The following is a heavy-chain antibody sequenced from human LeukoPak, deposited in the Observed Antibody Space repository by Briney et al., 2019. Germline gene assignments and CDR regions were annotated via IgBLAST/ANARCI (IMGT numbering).Heavy chain of an antibody. V-gene: IGHV3-74*01. CDR2: INSDGSST. Sequence: PGXSLRLSCAASGFTFSSYAMSWVRQAPGKGVGWVSRINSDGSSTIYADSVKGGFNISREKGKKSLYLQMNSLRAEDTAVYYCARDVDSSGYSPWFDPWGQGTLVTVSS. CDR1: GFTFSSYA. J-gene: IGHJ5*02. D-gene: IGHD3-22*01. CDR3: ARDVDSSGYSPWFDP.